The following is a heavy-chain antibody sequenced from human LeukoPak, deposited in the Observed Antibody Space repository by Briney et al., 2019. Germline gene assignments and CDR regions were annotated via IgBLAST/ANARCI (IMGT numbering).Heavy chain of an antibody. V-gene: IGHV4-34*01. D-gene: IGHD1-7*01. CDR2: INHSGST. CDR3: ARAPNWNYVWFDP. CDR1: GGSFSGYY. Sequence: SETLSLTCTVYGGSFSGYYWSWIRQPPGKGLEWIGEINHSGSTNYNPSLKSRVTISVDTSKNQFSLKLSSVTAADTAVYYCARAPNWNYVWFDPWGQGTLVTVSS. J-gene: IGHJ5*02.